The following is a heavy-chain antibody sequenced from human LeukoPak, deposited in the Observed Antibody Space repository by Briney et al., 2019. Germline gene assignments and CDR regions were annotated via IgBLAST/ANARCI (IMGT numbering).Heavy chain of an antibody. CDR1: GGSISSYY. V-gene: IGHV4-4*07. J-gene: IGHJ3*02. CDR3: ARDRDYYDSSAFDI. CDR2: IYTSGST. D-gene: IGHD3-22*01. Sequence: SETLSLTCTVSGGSISSYYWSWTRQPAGKGLEWIGRIYTSGSTNYNPSLKSRVTMSVDTSKNQFSLKLSSVTAADTAVYYCARDRDYYDSSAFDIWGQGTMVTVSS.